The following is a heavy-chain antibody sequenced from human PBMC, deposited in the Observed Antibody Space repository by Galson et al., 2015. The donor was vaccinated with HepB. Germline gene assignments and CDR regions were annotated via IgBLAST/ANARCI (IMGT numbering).Heavy chain of an antibody. CDR1: GFTFTNYW. Sequence: SLRLSCASSGFTFTNYWINWVRQAPGKGLLWVASVREDGGDQKYADSVEGRFTISRDNTKNSVFLQMDSLRDGDTAIYYCARGSDAKVSAGKRQYYYYGMDVWGQGTTVTVSS. CDR2: VREDGGDQ. D-gene: IGHD6-13*01. CDR3: ARGSDAKVSAGKRQYYYYGMDV. J-gene: IGHJ6*02. V-gene: IGHV3-7*03.